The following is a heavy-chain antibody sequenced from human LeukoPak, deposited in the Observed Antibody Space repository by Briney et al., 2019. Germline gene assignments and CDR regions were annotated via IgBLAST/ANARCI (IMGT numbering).Heavy chain of an antibody. Sequence: SETLSLTCTVSGGSISSYFWSWIRQPPGKGLEWIGYIYTSGSTNYNPSLKSRVTISVDTSKNQFSLHLSSVTAADTAVHYCARSYTTSSPFDYWGQGTLVTVSS. CDR1: GGSISSYF. V-gene: IGHV4-4*09. J-gene: IGHJ4*02. D-gene: IGHD6-6*01. CDR2: IYTSGST. CDR3: ARSYTTSSPFDY.